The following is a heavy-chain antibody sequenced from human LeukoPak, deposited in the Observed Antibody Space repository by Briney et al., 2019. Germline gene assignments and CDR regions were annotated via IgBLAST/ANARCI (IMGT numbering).Heavy chain of an antibody. D-gene: IGHD6-13*01. J-gene: IGHJ4*02. CDR2: IYHSGST. V-gene: IGHV4-4*02. CDR3: ARVRLSGWYGANFDY. Sequence: SETLSLTCAVSGGSISSSNWWSWVRQPPGKGLEWIGEIYHSGSTNYNPSLKSRVTISVDKSKNQFSLKLSSVTAADTAVYYCARVRLSGWYGANFDYWGQGTLVTVSS. CDR1: GGSISSSNW.